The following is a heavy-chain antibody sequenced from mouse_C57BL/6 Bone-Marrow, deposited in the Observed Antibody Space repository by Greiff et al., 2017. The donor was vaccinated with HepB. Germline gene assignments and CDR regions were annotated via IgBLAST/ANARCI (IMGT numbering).Heavy chain of an antibody. CDR2: IFPGSGST. J-gene: IGHJ2*01. V-gene: IGHV1-75*01. D-gene: IGHD2-2*01. Sequence: QLQQSGPELVKPGASVKISCKASGYTFTDYYINWVKQRPGQGLEWIGWIFPGSGSTYYNEKFKGKATLTVDKSSSTAYMLLSSHTSEYSAVYFCASWGPYLLWLRRYFDYWGQGTTLTVSS. CDR3: ASWGPYLLWLRRYFDY. CDR1: GYTFTDYY.